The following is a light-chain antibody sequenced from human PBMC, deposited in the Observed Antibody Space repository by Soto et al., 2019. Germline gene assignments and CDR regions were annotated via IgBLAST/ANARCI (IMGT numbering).Light chain of an antibody. Sequence: EIVLTQSAGTLSLSPGERATLSCRATQSVTSSYLAWYQQKPGQAPRLLIYGASTRATGIPARFSGSGSGTDFTLTISRLEPEDFAVYYCQQYGSSPTFGQGTKVDIK. CDR1: QSVTSSY. CDR3: QQYGSSPT. J-gene: IGKJ1*01. V-gene: IGKV3-20*01. CDR2: GAS.